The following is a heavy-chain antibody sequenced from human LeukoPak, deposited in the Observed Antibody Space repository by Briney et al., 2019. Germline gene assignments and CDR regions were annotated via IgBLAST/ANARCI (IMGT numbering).Heavy chain of an antibody. CDR2: INHSGST. CDR3: ARAGGYDFWSGYPDYYYYMDV. Sequence: PSETLSLTCAVYGGSFSGYYWSWIRQPPGKGLEWIGEINHSGSTNYNPSLKSRVTISVDTSKNQFSLKLSSVTAADTAVYYCARAGGYDFWSGYPDYYYYMDVWGKGTTVTVSS. V-gene: IGHV4-34*01. J-gene: IGHJ6*03. CDR1: GGSFSGYY. D-gene: IGHD3-3*01.